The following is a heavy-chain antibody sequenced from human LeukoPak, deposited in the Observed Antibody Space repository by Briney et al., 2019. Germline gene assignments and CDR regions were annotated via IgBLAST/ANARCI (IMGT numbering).Heavy chain of an antibody. CDR2: VSAYNGAT. D-gene: IGHD3-22*01. Sequence: ASVKVSCKASGYTFTSYGIGWVRQAPGQGLEWMGWVSAYNGATKYAQKFQGRVTMATDTPTTTAYMELRNLRSDDTAVYYCARVDLYWDSSGYSQAANDYWGQGTLVTVSS. CDR3: ARVDLYWDSSGYSQAANDY. V-gene: IGHV1-18*01. CDR1: GYTFTSYG. J-gene: IGHJ4*02.